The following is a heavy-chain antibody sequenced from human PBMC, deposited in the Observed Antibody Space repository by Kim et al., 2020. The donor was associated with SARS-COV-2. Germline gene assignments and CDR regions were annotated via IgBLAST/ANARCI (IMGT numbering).Heavy chain of an antibody. J-gene: IGHJ5*02. D-gene: IGHD3-9*01. CDR1: GYLFTSYW. V-gene: IGHV5-51*01. CDR3: ARQGDILTGYFMSGDWFDP. Sequence: GASLKISCKGSGYLFTSYWIGWVRQMPGKGLEWMGIIYPGDSDTRYSPSFQGQVTISADKSISTAYLQWSSLKASDTAMYYCARQGDILTGYFMSGDWFDPWGQGTLVTVSS. CDR2: IYPGDSDT.